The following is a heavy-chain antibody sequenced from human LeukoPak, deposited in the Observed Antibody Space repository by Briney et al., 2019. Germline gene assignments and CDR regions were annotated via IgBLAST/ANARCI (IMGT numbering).Heavy chain of an antibody. CDR1: GFTFGDYA. J-gene: IGHJ3*02. Sequence: PGGSLRLSCTASGFTFGDYAMSWVRQAPGKGREWVGFIRSKAYGGTTEYAASVKGRFTISRDDSKSIAYPQMNSLKTEDTAVYYCTREGRAFDIWGQGTMVTVSS. CDR3: TREGRAFDI. V-gene: IGHV3-49*04. CDR2: IRSKAYGGTT.